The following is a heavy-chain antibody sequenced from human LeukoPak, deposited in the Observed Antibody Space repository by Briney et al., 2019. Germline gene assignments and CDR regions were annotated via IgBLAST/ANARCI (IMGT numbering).Heavy chain of an antibody. CDR3: ASDIYGSQPSDY. V-gene: IGHV1-69*05. D-gene: IGHD3-10*01. CDR2: IVPIFDTP. CDR1: GGTLRDFA. Sequence: ASVKVSCKASGGTLRDFAVSWVRQAPGQGLEWMGGIVPIFDTPNYAQRFEDRVTITTDEATNTAYMELTGLRSEDTAVYYCASDIYGSQPSDYWGQGTLVIVSS. J-gene: IGHJ4*02.